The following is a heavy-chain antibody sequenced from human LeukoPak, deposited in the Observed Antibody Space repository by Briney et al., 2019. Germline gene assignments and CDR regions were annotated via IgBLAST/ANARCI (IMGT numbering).Heavy chain of an antibody. CDR3: ASNSYDSSGYYYS. Sequence: PGGPLRLSCAASGFTFSSYSMNWVRQAPGKGLEWVSSISSSSSYIYYADSVKGPFTISRDNAKNSLYLQMNSLRAEDTAVYYCASNSYDSSGYYYSWGQGTLVSVSS. CDR1: GFTFSSYS. CDR2: ISSSSSYI. V-gene: IGHV3-21*01. D-gene: IGHD3-22*01. J-gene: IGHJ4*02.